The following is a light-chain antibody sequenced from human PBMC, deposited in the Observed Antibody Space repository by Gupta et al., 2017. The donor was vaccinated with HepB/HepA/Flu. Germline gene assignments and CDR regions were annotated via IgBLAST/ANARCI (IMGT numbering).Light chain of an antibody. V-gene: IGLV2-11*01. J-gene: IGLJ2*01. CDR2: DVS. Sequence: QSALTQPRSVSGSPGQSVTISCTGTSSDVGGYNYVSWYQQHPGKAPKLMIYDVSKRPSGVPDRFSGSKSGITASLTISGLQAEDEADYYCSSDAGSYTYVVFGGGTKLTVL. CDR3: SSDAGSYTYVV. CDR1: SSDVGGYNY.